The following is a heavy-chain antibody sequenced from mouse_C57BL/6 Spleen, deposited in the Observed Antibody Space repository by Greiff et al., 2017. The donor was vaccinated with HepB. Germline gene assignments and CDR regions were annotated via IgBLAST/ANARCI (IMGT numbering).Heavy chain of an antibody. Sequence: QVQLQQPGAELVRPGSSVKLSCKASGYTFTSYWMHWVKQRPIQGLEWIGNIDPSDSETHYNQKFKDKATLTVDKSSSTAYMQLGSLTSEDSAVYYCARDADYSNYVDYWGQGTTLTVSS. CDR3: ARDADYSNYVDY. D-gene: IGHD2-5*01. V-gene: IGHV1-52*01. CDR1: GYTFTSYW. CDR2: IDPSDSET. J-gene: IGHJ2*01.